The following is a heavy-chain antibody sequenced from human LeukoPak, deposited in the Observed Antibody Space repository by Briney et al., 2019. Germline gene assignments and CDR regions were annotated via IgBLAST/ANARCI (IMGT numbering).Heavy chain of an antibody. CDR1: GFAFSNYG. CDR3: AKGVDYCSGGSCPADY. Sequence: GRSLRLSCAASGFAFSNYGIHWVRQAPGKGLEWVAVISYDGNNKYYADSVKGRFTISRDNSKNTLFLQMNSLRAEDTAVYYCAKGVDYCSGGSCPADYWGPGTLVTVSS. CDR2: ISYDGNNK. D-gene: IGHD2-15*01. V-gene: IGHV3-30*18. J-gene: IGHJ4*02.